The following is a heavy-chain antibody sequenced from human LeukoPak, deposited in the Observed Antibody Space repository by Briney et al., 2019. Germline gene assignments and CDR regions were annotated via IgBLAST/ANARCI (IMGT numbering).Heavy chain of an antibody. CDR2: TIPIFGTA. CDR1: GGTFSSYA. CDR3: ASIYSYGYDAFDI. Sequence: ASVKVSCKASGGTFSSYAISWVRQAPGQGLEWMGGTIPIFGTANYAQKFQGRVTITADESTSTAYMELSSLRSEDTAVYYCASIYSYGYDAFDIWGQGTMVTVSS. D-gene: IGHD5-18*01. V-gene: IGHV1-69*13. J-gene: IGHJ3*02.